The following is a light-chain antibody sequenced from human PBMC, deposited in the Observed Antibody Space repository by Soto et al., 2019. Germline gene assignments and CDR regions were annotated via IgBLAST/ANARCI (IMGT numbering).Light chain of an antibody. CDR3: QQYYSSLT. Sequence: DIVMTQSPVSLIVSLVERATINCKSSQTVFHSSYNKDFLAWYQQKPGQPPKLLFYWASTRESGVPARFSGGGSGTDFSLTISSLQAEDVAVYYCQQYYSSLTFGQGTKVDIK. V-gene: IGKV4-1*01. CDR1: QTVFHSSYNKDF. J-gene: IGKJ2*01. CDR2: WAS.